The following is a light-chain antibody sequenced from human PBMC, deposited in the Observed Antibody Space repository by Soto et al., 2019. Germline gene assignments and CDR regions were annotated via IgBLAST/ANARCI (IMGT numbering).Light chain of an antibody. Sequence: QYVLTQQPSVSGAPGQRVTISCTGGSSNIGAGYDVHWYQQLPGTAHKLLIYGNSNRPSGVPDRFSGSKSGTSASLAITGLQAEDEADYYCQSYDSSLSVFYVFGTGTKLTVL. CDR2: GNS. CDR3: QSYDSSLSVFYV. CDR1: SSNIGAGYD. J-gene: IGLJ1*01. V-gene: IGLV1-40*01.